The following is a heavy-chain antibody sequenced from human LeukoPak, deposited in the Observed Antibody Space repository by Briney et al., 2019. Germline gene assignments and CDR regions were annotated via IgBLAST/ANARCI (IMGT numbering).Heavy chain of an antibody. V-gene: IGHV3-23*01. CDR2: ISGSGGNT. Sequence: GGSLRLSCAASGFTFTNYPMNWVRQAPGKGLEWVSDISGSGGNTHYADSVKGRFTISRDNSKNTLYLQMDSLRAEDTAIYYCARERITTTAFDYWGQGTLVTVSS. D-gene: IGHD4-17*01. CDR1: GFTFTNYP. CDR3: ARERITTTAFDY. J-gene: IGHJ4*02.